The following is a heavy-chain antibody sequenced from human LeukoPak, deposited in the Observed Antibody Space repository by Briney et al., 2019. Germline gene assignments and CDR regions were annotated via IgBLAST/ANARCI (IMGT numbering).Heavy chain of an antibody. CDR3: AGGKDDYYDSSGPTPFDY. Sequence: SETLSLTCTVSGGPISSGGYYWSWIRQHPGKGLEWIGYIYYSGRTYYNPSLKSRVTISVDTSKNQFSLKLSSVTAADTAVYYCAGGKDDYYDSSGPTPFDYWGQGTLVTVSS. V-gene: IGHV4-31*03. J-gene: IGHJ4*02. D-gene: IGHD3-22*01. CDR2: IYYSGRT. CDR1: GGPISSGGYY.